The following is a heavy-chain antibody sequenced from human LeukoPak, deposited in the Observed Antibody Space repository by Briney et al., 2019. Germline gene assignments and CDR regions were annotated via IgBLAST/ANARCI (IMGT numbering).Heavy chain of an antibody. CDR1: GFTFSSYE. J-gene: IGHJ4*02. Sequence: GGSLRLSCVASGFTFSSYEMNWVRQAPGKGLEWVSYISSSGTTIYYADSVKGRFTISRDSARNSLYLQMNSLRGEDTAVCYCARGLTYWGQGTLVTVSS. D-gene: IGHD3-9*01. V-gene: IGHV3-48*03. CDR3: ARGLTY. CDR2: ISSSGTTI.